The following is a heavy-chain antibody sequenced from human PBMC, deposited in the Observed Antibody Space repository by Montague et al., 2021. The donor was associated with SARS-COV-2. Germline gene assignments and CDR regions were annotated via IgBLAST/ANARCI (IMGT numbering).Heavy chain of an antibody. CDR3: ARRVTGTTVHYYYYGMDV. CDR1: GGSISSSSYY. J-gene: IGHJ6*02. Sequence: SETLSLTCTVSGGSISSSSYYWGWIRQPTGKGLEWIGSIHYSGSTYYNPSLKSRVTISVDTAKNQFSLKLSSVTAADTAVYYCARRVTGTTVHYYYYGMDVWGQGTTVTVSS. V-gene: IGHV4-39*01. CDR2: IHYSGST. D-gene: IGHD1-20*01.